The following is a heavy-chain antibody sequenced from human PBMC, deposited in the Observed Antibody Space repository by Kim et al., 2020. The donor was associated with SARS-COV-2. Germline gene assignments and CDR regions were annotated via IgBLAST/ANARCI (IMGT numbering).Heavy chain of an antibody. CDR3: ARDFSSWTVVFYYYYGMDV. V-gene: IGHV3-7*01. CDR2: IKHDGSEK. CDR1: GFTFSSYW. Sequence: GGSLRLSCAASGFTFSSYWMSWVRQAPGKGLEWVANIKHDGSEKYYVDSVKGRFTISRDNAKNSLYLQMNSLRAEDTAVYYCARDFSSWTVVFYYYYGMDVWSQGTTVTVSS. D-gene: IGHD6-13*01. J-gene: IGHJ6*02.